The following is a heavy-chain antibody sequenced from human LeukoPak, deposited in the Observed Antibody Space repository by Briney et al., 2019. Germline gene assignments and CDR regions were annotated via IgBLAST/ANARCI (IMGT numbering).Heavy chain of an antibody. D-gene: IGHD2-15*01. Sequence: GGSLRLSCAASGFTFDDYGMHWVRQAPGKGLEWVSLISGDGDTTYYADSVKGRFTISRDNSKKSLFLQMSSLRTEDTALYYCAKDRYCRGGNCYSPLDYWGRGTLVTVSS. CDR1: GFTFDDYG. CDR2: ISGDGDTT. J-gene: IGHJ4*02. V-gene: IGHV3-43*02. CDR3: AKDRYCRGGNCYSPLDY.